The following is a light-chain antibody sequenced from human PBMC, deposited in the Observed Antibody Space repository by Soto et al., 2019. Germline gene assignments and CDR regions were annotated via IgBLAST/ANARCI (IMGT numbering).Light chain of an antibody. CDR1: QSVNTN. J-gene: IGKJ1*01. Sequence: EILMTQSPATLSVSPGEGATLSGRASQSVNTNLAWYQQNNGQAPRLLIYGASTRDTGIPARFGGSGSGTEFTLTISRLQSEDFGVYYCQQYDYWPETFGQGTKVDIK. V-gene: IGKV3-15*01. CDR2: GAS. CDR3: QQYDYWPET.